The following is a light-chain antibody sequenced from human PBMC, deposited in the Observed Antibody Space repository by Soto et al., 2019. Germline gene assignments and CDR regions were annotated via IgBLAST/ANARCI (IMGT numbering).Light chain of an antibody. Sequence: QSVLTQPPSVSGAPGQRVTISCTGSSSNIGAGYDVHWYQQFPGTAPKLLIYGNSNRPSGVPDRFSGSKSGTSASLAISGLQSEDEADYYCAAWDDSLTGYVFGTGTKVTVL. CDR1: SSNIGAGYD. CDR3: AAWDDSLTGYV. CDR2: GNS. V-gene: IGLV1-40*01. J-gene: IGLJ1*01.